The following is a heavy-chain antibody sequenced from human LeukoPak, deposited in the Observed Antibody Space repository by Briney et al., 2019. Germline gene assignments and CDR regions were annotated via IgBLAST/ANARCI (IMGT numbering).Heavy chain of an antibody. CDR3: ARDWDGDTGLFDY. D-gene: IGHD5-18*01. J-gene: IGHJ4*02. CDR2: ISFDGNDE. V-gene: IGHV3-30*03. Sequence: GGSLRLSCAASGFTFSNAWMSWVRQAPGKGLEWVAMISFDGNDENYADAAEGRFSISRDNGKNTLYLQMNSLRSEDTAVYYCARDWDGDTGLFDYWGQGTRVTVSS. CDR1: GFTFSNAW.